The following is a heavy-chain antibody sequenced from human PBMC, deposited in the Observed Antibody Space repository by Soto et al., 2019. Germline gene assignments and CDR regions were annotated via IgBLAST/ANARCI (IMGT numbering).Heavy chain of an antibody. CDR1: GGSISSSSYY. CDR3: VRHGGDFWSGYHLRYFDY. J-gene: IGHJ4*02. D-gene: IGHD3-3*01. CDR2: IYYSGST. Sequence: PSETLSLTCTVSGGSISSSSYYWGWIRQPPGKGLKWMGRIYYSGSTYYNTSLKSQVTISVDTSKNQTSLKLNSVTAANTAVNNCVRHGGDFWSGYHLRYFDYWGQGTLVTVSS. V-gene: IGHV4-39*01.